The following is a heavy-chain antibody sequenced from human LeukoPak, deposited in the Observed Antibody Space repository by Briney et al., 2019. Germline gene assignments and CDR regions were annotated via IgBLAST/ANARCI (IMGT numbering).Heavy chain of an antibody. CDR2: IYYSGST. J-gene: IGHJ5*02. Sequence: SETLSLTCTVSGGSISSYYWSWIRQPPGKGLEWIGYIYYSGSTNYNPSLKSRVTMSVDTSKNQFSLKLSSVTAADTAVYYCARDLGDIVVVPAAMVAWFDPWGQGTLVTVSS. V-gene: IGHV4-59*12. CDR1: GGSISSYY. D-gene: IGHD2-2*01. CDR3: ARDLGDIVVVPAAMVAWFDP.